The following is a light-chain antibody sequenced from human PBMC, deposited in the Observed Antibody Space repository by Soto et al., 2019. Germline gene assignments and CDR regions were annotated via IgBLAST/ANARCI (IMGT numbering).Light chain of an antibody. CDR3: STYAGSTNLV. CDR2: EVS. V-gene: IGLV2-8*01. J-gene: IGLJ3*02. Sequence: QSALTQPPSASGSPGQSVTISCTGTSSDVGVYNYVSWYQQHPGKAPKLMIYEVSKRPSGVPDRFSGSKSGNTASLIVSGLQAEDEADYYCSTYAGSTNLVFGGGTKLTVL. CDR1: SSDVGVYNY.